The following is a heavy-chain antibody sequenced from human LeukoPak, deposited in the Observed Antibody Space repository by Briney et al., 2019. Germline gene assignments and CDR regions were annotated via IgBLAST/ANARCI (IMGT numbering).Heavy chain of an antibody. CDR1: GYTFTSYD. CDR2: MNPNSGNT. CDR3: ARALITMVRGATTASGY. J-gene: IGHJ4*02. D-gene: IGHD3-10*01. V-gene: IGHV1-8*03. Sequence: ASVKVSCKASGYTFTSYDINWVRQATGQGREWMGWMNPNSGNTGYAQKFQGRVTITRNTSISTAYMELSSLRSEDTAVYYCARALITMVRGATTASGYWGQGTLVTVSS.